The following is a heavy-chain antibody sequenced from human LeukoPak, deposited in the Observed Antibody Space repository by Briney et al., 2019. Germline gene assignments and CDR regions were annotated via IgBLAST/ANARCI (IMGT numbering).Heavy chain of an antibody. CDR1: GGSFSGYY. CDR2: INHSGST. V-gene: IGHV4-34*01. Sequence: SETLSLTCAVYGGSFSGYYWSWIRQPPGKGLEWIGEINHSGSTNYNPSLKSRVTISVDTSKNQFSLKLSSVTAADTAVYYCARGDTYYDFWSGYPNFGMDVWGQGTTVTVSS. CDR3: ARGDTYYDFWSGYPNFGMDV. D-gene: IGHD3-3*01. J-gene: IGHJ6*02.